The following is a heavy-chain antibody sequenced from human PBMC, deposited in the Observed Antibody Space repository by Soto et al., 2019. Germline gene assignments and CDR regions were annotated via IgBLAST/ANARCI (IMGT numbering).Heavy chain of an antibody. CDR3: ARIEMATMMDY. Sequence: PSETLSLTCTVSGGSISSGDYYWSWIRQPPGKGLEWIGYIYYSGSTYYNPSLKSRVTILVDTSKNQFSLKLSSVTAADTAVYYCARIEMATMMDYWGQGTLVTVSS. V-gene: IGHV4-30-4*01. CDR2: IYYSGST. D-gene: IGHD5-12*01. CDR1: GGSISSGDYY. J-gene: IGHJ4*02.